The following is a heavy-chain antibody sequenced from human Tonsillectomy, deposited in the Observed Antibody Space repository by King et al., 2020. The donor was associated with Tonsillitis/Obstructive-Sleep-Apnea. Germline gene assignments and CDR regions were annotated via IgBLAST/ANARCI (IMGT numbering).Heavy chain of an antibody. Sequence: LQLQESGPGLVKPSKTLSLTCTVSGGSISSSSYYWGWIRQPPGKGLEWIGSIYYSGSTYYNPSLKSRVTISVDTSKNQFSLKLSSVTAADTAVYYCGASDYYDSSGSDYWGQGTLVTVSS. V-gene: IGHV4-39*01. D-gene: IGHD3-22*01. CDR1: GGSISSSSYY. CDR3: GASDYYDSSGSDY. J-gene: IGHJ4*02. CDR2: IYYSGST.